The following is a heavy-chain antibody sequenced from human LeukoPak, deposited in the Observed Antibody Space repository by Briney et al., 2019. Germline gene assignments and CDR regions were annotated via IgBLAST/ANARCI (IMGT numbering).Heavy chain of an antibody. CDR3: VRNLYGYSGDY. J-gene: IGHJ4*02. Sequence: GGSLRLSCSISGFSFKNYLMHWVRQAPGKGLVWVSRISTDGIDTTYADSVKGRFTISRDNAKNALYLQMNSLRVEDTAVYYCVRNLYGYSGDYWGQGTLVTVSS. CDR1: GFSFKNYL. CDR2: ISTDGIDT. D-gene: IGHD5-18*01. V-gene: IGHV3-74*01.